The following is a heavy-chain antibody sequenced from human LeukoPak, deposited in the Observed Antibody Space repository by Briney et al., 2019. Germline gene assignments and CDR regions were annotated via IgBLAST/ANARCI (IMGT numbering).Heavy chain of an antibody. CDR1: GFTFSSYG. V-gene: IGHV3-30*02. Sequence: QTGGSLRLSCAASGFTFSSYGMHWVRQAPGKGLEWVAFIRYDGSNKYYADSVKGRFTISRDNSKNTLYLQMNSLRAEDTVVYYCAKDRRSSSWYGDGLDYWGQGTLVTVSS. D-gene: IGHD6-13*01. CDR2: IRYDGSNK. CDR3: AKDRRSSSWYGDGLDY. J-gene: IGHJ4*02.